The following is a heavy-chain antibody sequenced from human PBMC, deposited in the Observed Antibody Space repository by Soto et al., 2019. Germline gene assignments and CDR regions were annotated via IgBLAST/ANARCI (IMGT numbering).Heavy chain of an antibody. D-gene: IGHD5-12*01. CDR1: GGTFDNYA. V-gene: IGHV1-69*01. J-gene: IGHJ4*02. CDR3: ARVAPWLGYYFDY. CDR2: IIPVLGAA. Sequence: QVQLVQSGAEVRKPGSSVQVSCKASGGTFDNYAIVWVRQAPGQGLEWVGGIIPVLGAANYAQKFQDKVTITADASTSTAYMGLSSLTSEDTAVYYCARVAPWLGYYFDYWGLGTLVTVSS.